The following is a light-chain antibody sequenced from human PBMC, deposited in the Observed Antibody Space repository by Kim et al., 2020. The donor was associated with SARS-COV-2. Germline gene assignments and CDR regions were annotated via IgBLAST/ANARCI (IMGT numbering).Light chain of an antibody. CDR3: QQRDNWT. J-gene: IGKJ1*01. V-gene: IGKV3-11*01. CDR1: QSINGY. CDR2: DAS. Sequence: EIVLTQSPATLSLSPGERATLSCRASQSINGYLAWYQQRPGQAPRLLIFDASHRATGIPARFSGSGYGTDFTLTISSLEPEDFAVYYCQQRDNWTFGQGTKVDIK.